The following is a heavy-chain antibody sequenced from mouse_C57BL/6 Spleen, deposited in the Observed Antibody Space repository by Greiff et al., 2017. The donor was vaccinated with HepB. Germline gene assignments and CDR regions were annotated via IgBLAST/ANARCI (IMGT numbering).Heavy chain of an antibody. J-gene: IGHJ2*01. CDR1: GYTFNSYW. CDR3: AKIKKVVATYFDY. V-gene: IGHV1S81*02. Sequence: VQLQQSGAELVKAGASVKMSCKASGYTFNSYWMHWVKQRLGQGLEWFAETNPTNGRTYYNEKFKSKATLTVDKSSSTAYMLLSGPTFEDSAVYYLAKIKKVVATYFDYWGQDTTLTVAS. CDR2: TNPTNGRT. D-gene: IGHD1-1*01.